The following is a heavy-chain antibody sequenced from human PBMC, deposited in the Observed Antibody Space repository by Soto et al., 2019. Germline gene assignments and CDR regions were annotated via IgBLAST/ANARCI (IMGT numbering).Heavy chain of an antibody. CDR3: ARDGGSGGFDY. CDR2: ISDYNGNT. Sequence: QVPLVQSGAEVKKPGASVKVSCKASGYTFTSYGISWVRQAPGQGLEWMGWISDYNGNTNYAQKLQGRVTMTTDTATGTADMELRSLRSDDTAVYYCARDGGSGGFDYWGQGSLVTVSS. V-gene: IGHV1-18*04. CDR1: GYTFTSYG. J-gene: IGHJ4*02. D-gene: IGHD3-10*01.